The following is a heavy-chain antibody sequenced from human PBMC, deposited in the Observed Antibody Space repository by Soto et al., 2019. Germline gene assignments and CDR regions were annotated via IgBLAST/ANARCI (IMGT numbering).Heavy chain of an antibody. Sequence: QVQLVQSGAEVKKPGASVKVSCKASGYTLTTYVMHWVRQAPGQRLEWMGWINAGNDNTKYSERFMGRATITREPSASTGHMELGSLISEDTAVYYCAKVGQYCYGMDVWGQGTTVTVSS. CDR3: AKVGQYCYGMDV. CDR2: INAGNDNT. V-gene: IGHV1-3*01. D-gene: IGHD2-15*01. J-gene: IGHJ6*02. CDR1: GYTLTTYV.